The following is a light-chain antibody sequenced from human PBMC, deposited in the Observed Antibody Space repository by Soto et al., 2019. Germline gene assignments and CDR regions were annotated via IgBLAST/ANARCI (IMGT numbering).Light chain of an antibody. CDR1: QALPRSNGYNY. Sequence: DIVMTQSPLSLTVTPGEPASISCRSSQALPRSNGYNYFNWYLQRPGQSPHLLIYGGSNVAPGVPDRFSGSGSGTDFTLRISRVEADDVGVYYCMQTVQTPITFGQGTRLEIK. CDR3: MQTVQTPIT. J-gene: IGKJ5*01. CDR2: GGS. V-gene: IGKV2-28*01.